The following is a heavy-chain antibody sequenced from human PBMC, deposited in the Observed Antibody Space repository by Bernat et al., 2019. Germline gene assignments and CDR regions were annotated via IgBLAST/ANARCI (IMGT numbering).Heavy chain of an antibody. CDR2: IYSGGST. Sequence: EVQLVETGGGLIQPGGSLRLSCSASGFTVSSNYMSWVRQAPGKGLEWVSVIYSGGSTYYADSVTGRFTISRDNSKTTLYLHMNSLRAEDTAVYYCARDDTTVTGYYWGQGTLVNVSS. D-gene: IGHD4-17*01. J-gene: IGHJ4*02. CDR3: ARDDTTVTGYY. CDR1: GFTVSSNY. V-gene: IGHV3-53*02.